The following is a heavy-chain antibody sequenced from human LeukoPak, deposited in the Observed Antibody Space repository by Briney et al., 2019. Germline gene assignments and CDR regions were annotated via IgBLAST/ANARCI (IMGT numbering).Heavy chain of an antibody. CDR2: ISSSGTSI. Sequence: GGSLSLSCAASGFTFSDYYMSWIRQAPGKGLEWVSFISSSGTSIYYADSVKGRFTISRDNAKNSLYLQMSSLRAEDTAVYYCARMGSREYRVXXXMDXXXKXXTVX. CDR3: ARMGSREYRVXXXMDX. D-gene: IGHD5/OR15-5a*01. CDR1: GFTFSDYY. J-gene: IGHJ6*03. V-gene: IGHV3-11*04.